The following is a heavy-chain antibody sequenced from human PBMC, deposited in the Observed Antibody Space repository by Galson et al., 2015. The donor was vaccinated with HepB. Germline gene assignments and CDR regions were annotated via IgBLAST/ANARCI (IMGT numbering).Heavy chain of an antibody. D-gene: IGHD6-13*01. Sequence: SVKVSCKASGYTFTSYYMHWVRQAPGQGLEWMGIINPSGGSTSYAQKLQGRVTMTRDTSTSTVYMELSSLRSEDTAVYYCARSEQQLVGLDDAFDIWGQGTMVTVSS. CDR1: GYTFTSYY. J-gene: IGHJ3*02. CDR2: INPSGGST. V-gene: IGHV1-46*04. CDR3: ARSEQQLVGLDDAFDI.